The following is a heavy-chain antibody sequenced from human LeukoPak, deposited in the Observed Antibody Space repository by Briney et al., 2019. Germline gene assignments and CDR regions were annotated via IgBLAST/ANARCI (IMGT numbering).Heavy chain of an antibody. D-gene: IGHD3-16*01. V-gene: IGHV3-30-3*01. CDR2: ISYDGSNK. CDR3: ARDLIGFAGGMGFDY. Sequence: GRSLRLSCAASGFTFSGYAMHWVRQAPGKGLEWVAVISYDGSNKYYADSVKGRFTISRDNSKNTLYLQMNSLRAEDTAVYYCARDLIGFAGGMGFDYWGQGTLVTVSS. J-gene: IGHJ4*02. CDR1: GFTFSGYA.